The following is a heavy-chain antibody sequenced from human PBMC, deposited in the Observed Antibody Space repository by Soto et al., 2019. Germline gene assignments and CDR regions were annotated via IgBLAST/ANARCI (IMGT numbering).Heavy chain of an antibody. J-gene: IGHJ3*02. D-gene: IGHD6-13*01. CDR1: GGSFSGYY. Sequence: QVQLQQWGAGLLKPSETLSLTCAVYGGSFSGYYWSWIRQPPGKGLEWIGEINHSGSTNYNPSLKSRVTISVDTSKNQFSLKLSSVTAAYTAVYYCAAPRYRSSWDDDAFDIGGQGTMVTVSS. CDR2: INHSGST. CDR3: AAPRYRSSWDDDAFDI. V-gene: IGHV4-34*01.